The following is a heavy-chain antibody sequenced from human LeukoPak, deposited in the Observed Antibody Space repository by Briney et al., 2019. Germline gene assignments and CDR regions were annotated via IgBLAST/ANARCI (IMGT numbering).Heavy chain of an antibody. CDR1: GFTFSSYA. D-gene: IGHD3-22*01. J-gene: IGHJ4*02. Sequence: QPGGSLRLSCAASGFTFSSYAMSWVRQAPGKGLEWVSGISGSYDNTYYGDSVKGRFTISRDNSRNTLYLQMNSLRAEDTAVYYCVRDYYDSSGYYGVDYWGQGTLVTVSS. V-gene: IGHV3-23*01. CDR2: ISGSYDNT. CDR3: VRDYYDSSGYYGVDY.